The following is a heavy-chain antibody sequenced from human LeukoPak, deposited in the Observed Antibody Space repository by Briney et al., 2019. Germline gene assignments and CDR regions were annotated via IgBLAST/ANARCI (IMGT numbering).Heavy chain of an antibody. CDR1: GGSVSSGSYY. CDR2: TYYSGST. D-gene: IGHD1-26*01. J-gene: IGHJ4*02. Sequence: PSETLSLTCTVSGGSVSSGSYYWSWIRQPPGKGLEWIGYTYYSGSTNYNPSLKSRVTISVDTSKNQFSLKLSSVTAADTAVYYCARDSGSYPNDYWGQGTLVTVSS. V-gene: IGHV4-61*01. CDR3: ARDSGSYPNDY.